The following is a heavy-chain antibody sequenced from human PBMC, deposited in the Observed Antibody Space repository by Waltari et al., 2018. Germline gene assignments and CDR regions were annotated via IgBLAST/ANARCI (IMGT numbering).Heavy chain of an antibody. CDR1: GYSISSGYY. J-gene: IGHJ4*02. D-gene: IGHD6-19*01. Sequence: QVQLQESGPGLVKPSETLSLTCAVSGYSISSGYYWGWIRQPPGKGLEWIGSIYHSGSTYYTPSLKSRVTISVDTSKNQFSLKLSSVTAADTAVYYCARPNSSGWPRGVDYWGQGTLVTVSS. CDR3: ARPNSSGWPRGVDY. V-gene: IGHV4-38-2*01. CDR2: IYHSGST.